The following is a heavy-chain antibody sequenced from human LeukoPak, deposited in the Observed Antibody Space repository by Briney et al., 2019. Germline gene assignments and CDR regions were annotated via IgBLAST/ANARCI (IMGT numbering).Heavy chain of an antibody. D-gene: IGHD6-13*01. CDR1: GGSFSGYY. V-gene: IGHV4-34*01. J-gene: IGHJ6*02. CDR3: ARGRIAAAGTGPYYYYGMDV. Sequence: PSETLSLTRAVYGGSFSGYYWSWIRQPPGKGLEWIGEINHSGSTNYNPSLKSRVTISVDTSKNQFSLKLSSVTAADTAVYYCARGRIAAAGTGPYYYYGMDVWGQGTTVTVSS. CDR2: INHSGST.